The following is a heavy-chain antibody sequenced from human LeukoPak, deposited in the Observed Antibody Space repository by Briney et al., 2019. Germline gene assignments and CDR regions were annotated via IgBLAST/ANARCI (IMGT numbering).Heavy chain of an antibody. D-gene: IGHD1-26*01. V-gene: IGHV3-33*01. CDR2: IWHDGSNK. Sequence: PGGSLRLSCAASGFTFSSYGMHWVRQAPGKGLEWAAVIWHDGSNKYYVDSVKGRFTISRDNSKNTLYLQMNSLRAEDTAVYYCARKRHQWDLSSFDIWGQGTMVTVSS. CDR3: ARKRHQWDLSSFDI. J-gene: IGHJ3*02. CDR1: GFTFSSYG.